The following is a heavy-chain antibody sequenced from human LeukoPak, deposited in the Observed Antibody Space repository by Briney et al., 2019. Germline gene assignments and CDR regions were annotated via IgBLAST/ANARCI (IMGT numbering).Heavy chain of an antibody. CDR2: ISDSGST. CDR1: GGSITGNY. Sequence: PSETLSLTCTVSGGSITGNYWTWIRQPPGTGLEWIGYISDSGSTNYNPSLKSRVTMSVDSSNTEFSLRLNSVTAADTAVSYCARVFRGAVTSNCFDPWGQGTLVTVSS. J-gene: IGHJ5*02. D-gene: IGHD4-17*01. V-gene: IGHV4-59*01. CDR3: ARVFRGAVTSNCFDP.